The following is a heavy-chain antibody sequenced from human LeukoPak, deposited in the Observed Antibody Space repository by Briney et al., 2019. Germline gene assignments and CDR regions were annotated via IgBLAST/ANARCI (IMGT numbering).Heavy chain of an antibody. V-gene: IGHV3-30*18. D-gene: IGHD5-18*01. Sequence: GGSLRLSCAASGFTFSSFAMHWVRQAPGKGLEWVAVISYDGSNKYYADSVKGRFTISRDNSKNTRYLQMISLRAEDTAVYYWANDVGPDKAAKYCYGMDVWGKGTTVTVSS. CDR1: GFTFSSFA. J-gene: IGHJ6*04. CDR2: ISYDGSNK. CDR3: ANDVGPDKAAKYCYGMDV.